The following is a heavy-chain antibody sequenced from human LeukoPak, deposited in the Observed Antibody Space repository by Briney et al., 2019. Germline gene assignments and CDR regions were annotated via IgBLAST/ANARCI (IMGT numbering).Heavy chain of an antibody. CDR3: ARDQLAYSGYDTLFDY. Sequence: GRSLRLSCAASGFTFNSYAIHWVRQAPGKGLEWVAVISYDGSNKYYAESVKDRFTISRDNSKNTLYLQLNSLRPDDTAVYYCARDQLAYSGYDTLFDYWGQGTLVTVSS. D-gene: IGHD5-12*01. V-gene: IGHV3-30*04. CDR1: GFTFNSYA. CDR2: ISYDGSNK. J-gene: IGHJ4*02.